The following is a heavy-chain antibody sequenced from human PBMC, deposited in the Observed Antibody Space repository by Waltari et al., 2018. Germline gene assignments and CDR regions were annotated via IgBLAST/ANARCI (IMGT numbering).Heavy chain of an antibody. CDR1: GGSISSGSYY. CDR2: ISYSGTT. D-gene: IGHD3-3*01. J-gene: IGHJ5*02. Sequence: QLQLQESGPGLVKPSETLSLTCTVSGGSISSGSYYWGWIRQPPGQGLESMGYISYSGTTYYNLSLKSRVTMSVDTSRDQYSLSLRSVAAADTAVYYCARYYGNGEGWLDPWGQGTLVTVSS. V-gene: IGHV4-39*07. CDR3: ARYYGNGEGWLDP.